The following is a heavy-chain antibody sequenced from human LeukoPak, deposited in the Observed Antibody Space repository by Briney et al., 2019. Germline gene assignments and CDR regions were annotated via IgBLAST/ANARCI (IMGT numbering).Heavy chain of an antibody. CDR2: ISYDGSTI. Sequence: GGSLRLSCAASGFTFSSYGMHWVRQAPGKGLEWVAVISYDGSTIYYADSVKGRFTISRDNSKNTLYLQMNSLRAEDTAVYYCARVVVVPAAYYFDYWGQGTLVTVSS. J-gene: IGHJ4*02. CDR3: ARVVVVPAAYYFDY. D-gene: IGHD2-2*01. CDR1: GFTFSSYG. V-gene: IGHV3-30*03.